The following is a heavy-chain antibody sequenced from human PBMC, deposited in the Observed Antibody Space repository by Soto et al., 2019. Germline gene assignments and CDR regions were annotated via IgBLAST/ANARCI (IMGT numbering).Heavy chain of an antibody. CDR1: GGTFSSYA. D-gene: IGHD2-15*01. V-gene: IGHV1-69*01. CDR2: IIPIFGTA. Sequence: QVQLVQSGAEVKKPGSSVKVSCKASGGTFSSYAISWVRQAPGQGLEWMGGIIPIFGTANYAQKFQGRVTITEDESTSTAYMELSSLRSEDTAVYYCARDIYCSGGSCYSGAFDSWGQGTMVTVS. J-gene: IGHJ3*02. CDR3: ARDIYCSGGSCYSGAFDS.